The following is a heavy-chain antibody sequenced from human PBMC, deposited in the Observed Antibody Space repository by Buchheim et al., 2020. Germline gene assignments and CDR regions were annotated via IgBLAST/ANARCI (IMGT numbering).Heavy chain of an antibody. CDR3: AKAEAVMERLSYFDF. Sequence: VQLVESGGGVVQPGKSLRLSCAASGFTFRNYAIHWVRQAPGQGLEWVSLISSSGGSTYYADSVKGRFTISRDNSKNTLYLQMNSLRAEDTAVYYCAKAEAVMERLSYFDFWGQGTL. J-gene: IGHJ4*02. V-gene: IGHV3-23*04. CDR2: ISSSGGST. D-gene: IGHD1-1*01. CDR1: GFTFRNYA.